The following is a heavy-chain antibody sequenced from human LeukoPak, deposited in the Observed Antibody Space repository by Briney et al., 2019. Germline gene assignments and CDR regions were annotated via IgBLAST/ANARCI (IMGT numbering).Heavy chain of an antibody. CDR1: GGSISSGDYY. V-gene: IGHV4-30-4*08. J-gene: IGHJ4*02. CDR3: ARAPDSSGFHFYFDY. CDR2: IYYSGST. D-gene: IGHD3-22*01. Sequence: SETLSLTCTVSGGSISSGDYYWSWLRQPPGTGLEWIGYIYYSGSTYYNPSLKSRVTISVDTSKNQFSLKLSSVTAADTAVYYCARAPDSSGFHFYFDYWGQGTLVTVSS.